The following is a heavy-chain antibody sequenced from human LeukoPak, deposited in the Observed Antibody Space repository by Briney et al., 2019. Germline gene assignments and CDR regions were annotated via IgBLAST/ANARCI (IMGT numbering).Heavy chain of an antibody. Sequence: GGSLRLSCAASGFTFSSYSMNWVRQAPGKGLEWVSSISSSSSYIYYADSVKGRFTISRDNAKNSLYLQMNSLRAGDTAVYYCARDGYSSSWYLNWGQGTLVTVSS. V-gene: IGHV3-21*01. CDR3: ARDGYSSSWYLN. CDR1: GFTFSSYS. J-gene: IGHJ4*02. CDR2: ISSSSSYI. D-gene: IGHD6-13*01.